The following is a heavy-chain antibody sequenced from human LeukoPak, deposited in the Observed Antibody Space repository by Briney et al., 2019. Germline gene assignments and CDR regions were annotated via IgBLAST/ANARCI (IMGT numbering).Heavy chain of an antibody. CDR3: ARSGGGYTATILGYFFDY. CDR1: GGSVMSYY. J-gene: IGHJ4*02. V-gene: IGHV4-59*02. Sequence: SETLSLTCTVSGGSVMSYYWSWIRQPPGKRLEWLGYIYSNGSTNFHPSLKSRLTISVDTSKNQFSLKLTSVTAADTAVYYCARSGGGYTATILGYFFDYWGQGAQVTVSS. D-gene: IGHD5-18*01. CDR2: IYSNGST.